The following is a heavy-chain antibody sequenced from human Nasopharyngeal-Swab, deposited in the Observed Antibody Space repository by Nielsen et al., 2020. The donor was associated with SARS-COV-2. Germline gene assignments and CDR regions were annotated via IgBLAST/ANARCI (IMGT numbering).Heavy chain of an antibody. V-gene: IGHV7-4-1*02. D-gene: IGHD3-22*01. CDR1: GYTFTSYA. J-gene: IGHJ3*02. Sequence: ASVKVSCKASGYTFTSYAMNWVRQAPGQGLEWMGWINTNTGNPTYAQGFTGRFVFSLDTSVSTAYLQISSLKAEDTAVYCCARDHVYYDSSGYPDAFDIWGQGTMVTVSS. CDR2: INTNTGNP. CDR3: ARDHVYYDSSGYPDAFDI.